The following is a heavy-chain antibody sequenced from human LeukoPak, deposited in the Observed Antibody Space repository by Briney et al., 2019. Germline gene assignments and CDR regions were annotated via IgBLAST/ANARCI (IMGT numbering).Heavy chain of an antibody. J-gene: IGHJ4*02. Sequence: PGRSLRLSCAASGFTFSSYGMHWVRQAPGKGLEWVAVISYDGSNKYYADSVKGRFTISRDNSKNTLYLQMNSLRAEDTAVYYCAKDPGFSGSYYDYWGQGTLVTVSS. CDR3: AKDPGFSGSYYDY. V-gene: IGHV3-30*18. CDR2: ISYDGSNK. CDR1: GFTFSSYG. D-gene: IGHD1-26*01.